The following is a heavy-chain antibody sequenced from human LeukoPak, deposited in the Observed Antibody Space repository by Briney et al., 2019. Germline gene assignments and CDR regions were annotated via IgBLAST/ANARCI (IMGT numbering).Heavy chain of an antibody. CDR2: ISWNSDRI. Sequence: GRSLRLSCAASGFMFDDYAMHWVRQAPGKGLEWVSGISWNSDRIGYADSVKGRFTISRDNAKNSVYLQMNSLRAEDTAVYYCAKDVAIAAAGTNYFDYWGQGTLVTVSS. CDR1: GFMFDDYA. D-gene: IGHD6-13*01. V-gene: IGHV3-9*01. J-gene: IGHJ4*02. CDR3: AKDVAIAAAGTNYFDY.